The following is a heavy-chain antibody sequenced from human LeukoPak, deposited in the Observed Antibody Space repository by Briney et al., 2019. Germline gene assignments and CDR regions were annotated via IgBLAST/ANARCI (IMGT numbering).Heavy chain of an antibody. D-gene: IGHD2-15*01. V-gene: IGHV3-23*01. J-gene: IGHJ5*01. CDR2: ISGSGGDT. Sequence: GVSLRLSCAASGLTFSNKSILGVTRPRGRGWEGVSGISGSGGDTYYADYVQGRFAISRDNSRTTLYLQMNSLRAEDTAIYYCASGFDSVVVGLYNWLDSWGQGTLVTVCS. CDR3: ASGFDSVVVGLYNWLDS. CDR1: GLTFSNKS.